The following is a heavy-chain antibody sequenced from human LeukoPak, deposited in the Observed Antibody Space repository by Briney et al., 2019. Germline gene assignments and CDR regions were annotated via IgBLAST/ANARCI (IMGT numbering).Heavy chain of an antibody. J-gene: IGHJ6*03. CDR3: ARGGRWFGELPRYYYHYMDV. CDR2: INHSGST. D-gene: IGHD3-10*01. Sequence: PSETLSLTCVVYGGSFSGYYWSWIRQPPGKGLEWIGEINHSGSTNYNPSLKSRVTISVDTSKNQFSLKLSSVTAADTAVYYCARGGRWFGELPRYYYHYMDVWGKGTTVTVSS. V-gene: IGHV4-34*01. CDR1: GGSFSGYY.